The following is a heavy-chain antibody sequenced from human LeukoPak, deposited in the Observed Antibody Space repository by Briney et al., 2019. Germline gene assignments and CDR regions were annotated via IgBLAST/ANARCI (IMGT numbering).Heavy chain of an antibody. Sequence: PGGSLRLSCAASGFTFSNYWMNWVRQAPGKGLGWVANIKQDGSEKYYVDSVKGRFTISRDNAKNSLYLQMNSLRAEDTAVYYCARDLPITMVRGVKQGWFDPWGQGTLVTVSS. D-gene: IGHD3-10*01. CDR1: GFTFSNYW. CDR3: ARDLPITMVRGVKQGWFDP. V-gene: IGHV3-7*03. J-gene: IGHJ5*02. CDR2: IKQDGSEK.